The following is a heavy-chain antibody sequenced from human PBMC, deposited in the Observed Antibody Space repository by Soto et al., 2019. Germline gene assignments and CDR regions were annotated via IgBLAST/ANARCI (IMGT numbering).Heavy chain of an antibody. J-gene: IGHJ4*02. V-gene: IGHV4-39*01. D-gene: IGHD3-3*01. CDR2: VYYTGRT. CDR3: ARHQFNVNAIHFGS. CDR1: GGSISDGLYY. Sequence: QLQLQESGPGPVTPSETLSLTCTVSGGSISDGLYYWGWIRQPPGKELEWIGSVYYTGRTFYNPSLKSRVTISADTSQNQFSLRLTSVTAADRAVYFCARHQFNVNAIHFGSWGQGTLVTVSS.